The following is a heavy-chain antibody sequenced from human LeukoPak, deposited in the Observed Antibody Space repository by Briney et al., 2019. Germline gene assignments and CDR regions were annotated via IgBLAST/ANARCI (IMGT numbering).Heavy chain of an antibody. CDR1: GGSISSSSYY. V-gene: IGHV4-39*01. CDR3: ARGRTYGY. D-gene: IGHD2-8*01. CDR2: IYYSGST. J-gene: IGHJ4*02. Sequence: PSETLSLTCTVSGGSISSSSYYWGWIRQPPGKGLEWIGSIYYSGSTYYNPSLKSRVTISVDTSKNQFSLKLSSVTAADTAVYYCARGRTYGYWGQGTLVTASS.